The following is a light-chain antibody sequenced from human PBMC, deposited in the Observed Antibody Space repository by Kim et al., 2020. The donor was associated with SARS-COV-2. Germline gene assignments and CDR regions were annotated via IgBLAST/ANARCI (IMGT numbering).Light chain of an antibody. J-gene: IGLJ1*01. CDR2: YDS. CDR3: QVWDSSSDHYV. CDR1: NIGSKS. Sequence: SYELTQPPSVSVAPGKTARITCGGNNIGSKSVDWYQQKPGQAPVLVIYYDSDRPSGIPERFSGSNSGNTATLTISRVEAGDEAVYYCQVWDSSSDHYVFGTGTKVTAL. V-gene: IGLV3-21*04.